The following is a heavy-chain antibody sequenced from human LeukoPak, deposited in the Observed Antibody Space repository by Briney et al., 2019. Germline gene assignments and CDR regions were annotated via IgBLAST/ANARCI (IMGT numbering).Heavy chain of an antibody. D-gene: IGHD6-19*01. CDR3: ARVPHSGWYYGDY. CDR2: IWYDGSNK. CDR1: GFTFSRYG. V-gene: IGHV3-33*01. J-gene: IGHJ4*02. Sequence: PGGSLRLSCAASGFTFSRYGMHWVRQAPGKGLEWVAVIWYDGSNKYYADSVKGRFTISRDNSKNTLYLQMNSLRAEDTAVYYCARVPHSGWYYGDYWGQGTLVTVSS.